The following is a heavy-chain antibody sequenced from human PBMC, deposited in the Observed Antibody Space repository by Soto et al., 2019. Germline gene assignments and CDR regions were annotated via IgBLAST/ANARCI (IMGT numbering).Heavy chain of an antibody. Sequence: QVQLVQSGAEVKKPGSSVKVSCKASGGTFSSYAISWVRQAPGQGLEWMGGIIPIFGTANYAQKFQGRVTITADKSTSTAYMELSSLRSEDTAVYYCARGAPYYYDSSGYLYYFDYWGQGTLVTVSS. J-gene: IGHJ4*02. CDR3: ARGAPYYYDSSGYLYYFDY. CDR2: IIPIFGTA. D-gene: IGHD3-22*01. CDR1: GGTFSSYA. V-gene: IGHV1-69*06.